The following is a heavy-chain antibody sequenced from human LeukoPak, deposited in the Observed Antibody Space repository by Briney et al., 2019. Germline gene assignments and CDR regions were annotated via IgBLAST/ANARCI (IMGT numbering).Heavy chain of an antibody. V-gene: IGHV3-74*01. CDR2: INSDGSTT. D-gene: IGHD3-10*01. CDR3: VSFGSGRPY. Sequence: QPGGSLRLSCAASGFTFSSYWMHWVRHAPGKGLVWVSRINSDGSTTTYADSVKGRFTISRDNAKNTLYVQMNSLRTEDTAVYYCVSFGSGRPYWGQGTLVTVSS. CDR1: GFTFSSYW. J-gene: IGHJ4*02.